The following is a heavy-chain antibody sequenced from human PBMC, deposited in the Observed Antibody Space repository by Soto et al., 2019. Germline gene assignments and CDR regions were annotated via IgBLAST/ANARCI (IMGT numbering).Heavy chain of an antibody. D-gene: IGHD5-12*01. J-gene: IGHJ5*02. Sequence: GGPVKVSCKASGYTFFTYDISWGRQAPGQGLEWMGWISTYSGDTKYAQKFQGRVTMTTDTSTTTAYLELRSLRSDDTAVYYCARHHGPTTSENWFDPWGQGTLVTVSS. CDR3: ARHHGPTTSENWFDP. CDR2: ISTYSGDT. V-gene: IGHV1-18*01. CDR1: GYTFFTYD.